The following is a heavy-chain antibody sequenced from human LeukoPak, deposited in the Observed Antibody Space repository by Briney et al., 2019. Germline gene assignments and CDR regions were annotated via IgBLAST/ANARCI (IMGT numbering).Heavy chain of an antibody. D-gene: IGHD3-9*01. Sequence: PAETLPLTCAVCGGSFRGYYWSWIRQPPGKGLEWIGEINHSGSTNYNPSLKSRVTISVDTSKNHFSLKLSSVISAETAVYYCARGRYFNRLTHSAYFDYWGQGTLVTVSS. V-gene: IGHV4-34*01. J-gene: IGHJ4*02. CDR3: ARGRYFNRLTHSAYFDY. CDR1: GGSFRGYY. CDR2: INHSGST.